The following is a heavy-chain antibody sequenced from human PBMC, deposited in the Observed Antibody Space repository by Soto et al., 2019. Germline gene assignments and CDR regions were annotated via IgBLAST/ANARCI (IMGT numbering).Heavy chain of an antibody. D-gene: IGHD3-22*01. CDR3: ARESPITMIDY. Sequence: SETLSLTCTVSGGSISSGGYYWSWIRQHPGKGLEWIGYIYYSGSTYYNPSLKSRVTISVDTSKNQFSLKLSSVTAADTAVYYCARESPITMIDYWGQGTLVTVSS. J-gene: IGHJ4*02. V-gene: IGHV4-31*03. CDR1: GGSISSGGYY. CDR2: IYYSGST.